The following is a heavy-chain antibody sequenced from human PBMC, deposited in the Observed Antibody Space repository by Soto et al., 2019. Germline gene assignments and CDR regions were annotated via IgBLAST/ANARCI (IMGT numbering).Heavy chain of an antibody. V-gene: IGHV4-39*01. CDR3: ARQERELLLRDYYYSYMEV. CDR1: GGSISSSSYY. J-gene: IGHJ6*03. Sequence: SETLSLTCTVSGGSISSSSYYWGWIRQPPGKGLEWIGSIYYSGSTYYNPSLKSRVTISVDTSKNQFSLKLSSVTAADTAVYYCARQERELLLRDYYYSYMEVWGKGTTVTVSS. D-gene: IGHD2-15*01. CDR2: IYYSGST.